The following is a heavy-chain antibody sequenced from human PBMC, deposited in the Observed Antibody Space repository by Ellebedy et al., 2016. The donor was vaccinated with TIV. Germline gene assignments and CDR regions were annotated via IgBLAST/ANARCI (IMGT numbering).Heavy chain of an antibody. CDR1: GDSISSSVYY. V-gene: IGHV4-39*07. CDR2: FSQSGST. D-gene: IGHD6-19*01. CDR3: STRILAVALNAFDI. Sequence: MPSETLSLTCTVSGDSISSSVYYWGWIRQPPGKGLEWIGRFSQSGSTYYNPSLKSRVTTSVHTSKNQVSLTLSPVTAADTAVYYCSTRILAVALNAFDIWGKGTMVTVSS. J-gene: IGHJ3*02.